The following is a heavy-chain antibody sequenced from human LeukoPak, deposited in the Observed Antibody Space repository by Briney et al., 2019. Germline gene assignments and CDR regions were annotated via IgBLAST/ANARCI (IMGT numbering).Heavy chain of an antibody. CDR3: ARRALWLYEDY. Sequence: SETLSLTCAVYGGSFSGYYWSWIRQPPGKGLEWIGEINHSGSTNYNPSLKSRVTISVDTSKNQFSLKLSSVTAADTAVYYCARRALWLYEDYWGQGTLVTVSS. D-gene: IGHD3-16*01. CDR2: INHSGST. J-gene: IGHJ4*02. CDR1: GGSFSGYY. V-gene: IGHV4-34*01.